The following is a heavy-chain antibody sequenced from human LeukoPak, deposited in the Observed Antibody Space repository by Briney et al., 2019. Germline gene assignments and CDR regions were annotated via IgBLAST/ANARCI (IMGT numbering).Heavy chain of an antibody. J-gene: IGHJ4*02. CDR1: GFTFSDYS. V-gene: IGHV3-21*01. CDR3: AGPISGYTS. D-gene: IGHD3-22*01. Sequence: GGSLRLSCAASGFTFSDYSMNWVRQAPGKGLEWVSSISSRSTYIYYADSVKGRFTISRDNAKNSLYLQMNSLRAEDTAVYYCAGPISGYTSWGQGTLVTVSS. CDR2: ISSRSTYI.